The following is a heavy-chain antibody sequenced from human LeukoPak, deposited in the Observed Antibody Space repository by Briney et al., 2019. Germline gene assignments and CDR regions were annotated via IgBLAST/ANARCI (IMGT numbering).Heavy chain of an antibody. Sequence: ASVKVSCKASGYTFTSYDINWVRQATGQGLEWMGWMNPNNGNTGYAQKFQGRVTITRNTSISTAYMELSSLRSEDTAVYYCARGLGSAAGFDYWGQGTLVTVSS. V-gene: IGHV1-8*03. D-gene: IGHD6-13*01. CDR2: MNPNNGNT. CDR1: GYTFTSYD. J-gene: IGHJ4*02. CDR3: ARGLGSAAGFDY.